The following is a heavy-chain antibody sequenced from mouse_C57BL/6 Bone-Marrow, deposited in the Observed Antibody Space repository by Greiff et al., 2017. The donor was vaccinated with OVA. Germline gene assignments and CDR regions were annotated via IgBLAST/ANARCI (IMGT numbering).Heavy chain of an antibody. V-gene: IGHV1-52*01. D-gene: IGHD1-1*01. J-gene: IGHJ1*03. Sequence: QVQLQQPGAELVRPGSSVKLSCKASGYTFTSYWMHWVKQRPIQGLEWIGNIDPSDSETHYNQKFKDKATLTVDKSSSTAYMQLSSLTSEDSAVYYCARGGIYYYGYWYFDVWGTGTTVTVSS. CDR2: IDPSDSET. CDR3: ARGGIYYYGYWYFDV. CDR1: GYTFTSYW.